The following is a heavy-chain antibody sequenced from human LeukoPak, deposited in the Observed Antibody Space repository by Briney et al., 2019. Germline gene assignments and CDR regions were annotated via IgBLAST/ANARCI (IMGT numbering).Heavy chain of an antibody. D-gene: IGHD4-17*01. Sequence: GGSLRLSCAASGFTFDDYAMHWARQSPGKGLEWVSAISGSGGSTYYADSVKGRFTISRDNSKNTLYLQMNSLRAEDTAVYYCAKAGPRKDYEVDYWGQGTLVTVSS. CDR3: AKAGPRKDYEVDY. CDR1: GFTFDDYA. V-gene: IGHV3-23*01. J-gene: IGHJ4*02. CDR2: ISGSGGST.